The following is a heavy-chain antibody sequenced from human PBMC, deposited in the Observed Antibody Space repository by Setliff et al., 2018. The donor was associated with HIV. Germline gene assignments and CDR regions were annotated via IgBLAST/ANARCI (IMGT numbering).Heavy chain of an antibody. CDR2: VTHSGRT. CDR3: ARGPPPDFDF. J-gene: IGHJ4*02. CDR1: GGSFSGYY. Sequence: SETLSLTCAVYGGSFSGYYWSWIRQPPGKGLEWIGEVTHSGRTKYSPSLKSRVTISVDTSKSQFSLRLNSVTATDTALYYCARGPPPDFDFWGQGALVTVSS. V-gene: IGHV4-34*01.